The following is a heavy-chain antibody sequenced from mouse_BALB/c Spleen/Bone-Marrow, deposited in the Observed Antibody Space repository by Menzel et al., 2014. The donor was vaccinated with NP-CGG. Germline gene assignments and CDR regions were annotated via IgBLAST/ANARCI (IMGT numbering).Heavy chain of an antibody. CDR2: IDPANGNT. Sequence: VQLKQSGAELVKPGASVKLSCTASGFNIKDTYMHWVKQRPEQGLEWIGRIDPANGNTKYDPKFQGKATITADTSSNTAYLQLSSLTSEDTAVYYCAFIYYGYAMDYWCQGTSVTVSS. V-gene: IGHV14-3*02. J-gene: IGHJ4*01. D-gene: IGHD2-1*01. CDR3: AFIYYGYAMDY. CDR1: GFNIKDTY.